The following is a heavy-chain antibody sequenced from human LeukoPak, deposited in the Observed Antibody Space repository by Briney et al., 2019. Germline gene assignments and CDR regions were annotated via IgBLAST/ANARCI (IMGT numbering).Heavy chain of an antibody. J-gene: IGHJ6*02. CDR2: INPNSGGT. D-gene: IGHD2-2*01. Sequence: GASVKVSCKASGYTFTGYCMHWVRQAPGQGLEWMGWINPNSGGTNYAQKFQGRVTMTRDTSISTAYMELSRLRSDGTAVYYCARDRYCSSTSCFDPGYYYGMDVWGQGTTVTVSS. CDR1: GYTFTGYC. V-gene: IGHV1-2*02. CDR3: ARDRYCSSTSCFDPGYYYGMDV.